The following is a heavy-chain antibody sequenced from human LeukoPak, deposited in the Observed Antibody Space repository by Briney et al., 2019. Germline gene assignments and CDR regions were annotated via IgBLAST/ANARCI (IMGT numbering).Heavy chain of an antibody. D-gene: IGHD1-26*01. V-gene: IGHV4-39*07. CDR2: IYYSGST. J-gene: IGHJ4*02. Sequence: SETLSLTCTVSGGSISSSSYYWGWIRQPPGKGLEWIGSIYYSGSTYYKPSLKSRVTISVDTSKNQFSLKLSSVTAADTAVYYCAGSKVGATCLGYWGQGTLVTVSS. CDR3: AGSKVGATCLGY. CDR1: GGSISSSSYY.